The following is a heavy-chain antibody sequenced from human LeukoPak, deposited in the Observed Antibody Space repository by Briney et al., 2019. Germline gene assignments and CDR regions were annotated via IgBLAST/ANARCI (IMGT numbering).Heavy chain of an antibody. CDR2: IIPILGIA. V-gene: IGHV1-69*04. Sequence: SVKVSCKASGYTFTSYYMHWVRQAPGQGLEWMGRIIPILGIANYAQKFQGRVTVTADKSTSTAYMELSSLRSEDTAVYYCARDLYSGSYYWFDPWGQGTLVTVSS. D-gene: IGHD1-26*01. J-gene: IGHJ5*02. CDR1: GYTFTSYY. CDR3: ARDLYSGSYYWFDP.